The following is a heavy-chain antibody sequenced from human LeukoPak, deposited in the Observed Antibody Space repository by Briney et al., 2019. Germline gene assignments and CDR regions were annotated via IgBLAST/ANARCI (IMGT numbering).Heavy chain of an antibody. D-gene: IGHD3-3*01. J-gene: IGHJ4*02. CDR2: IRGKPNSYAT. CDR1: GFTFSGSS. V-gene: IGHV3-73*01. CDR3: TSNDFWSTY. Sequence: PGGSLRLSCAASGFTFSGSSLQWVRQASGKGPEWLGRIRGKPNSYATAYAASVKSRFTISRDDSKNTAYLQMNSLKTEDTAVYYCTSNDFWSTYWGQGTLVTVSS.